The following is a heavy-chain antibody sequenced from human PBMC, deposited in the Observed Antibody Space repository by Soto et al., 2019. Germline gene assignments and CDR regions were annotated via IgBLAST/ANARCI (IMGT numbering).Heavy chain of an antibody. Sequence: SETLSLTCTVSGGSISSGGYYWSWIRQHPGKGLEWIGYIYYSGSTYYNPSLKSRVTISVDTSKNQFSLKLSSVTAADTAVYYCASAGVGATPPFDHWGQGTLVTVSS. D-gene: IGHD1-26*01. CDR3: ASAGVGATPPFDH. V-gene: IGHV4-31*03. J-gene: IGHJ4*02. CDR1: GGSISSGGYY. CDR2: IYYSGST.